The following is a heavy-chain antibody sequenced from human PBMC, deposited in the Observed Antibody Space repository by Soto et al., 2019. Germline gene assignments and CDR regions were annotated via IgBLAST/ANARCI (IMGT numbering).Heavy chain of an antibody. CDR3: ARDLLGSFDV. Sequence: QVQLVQSGAVVKKPGASVKVSCKASGYTFTSYGIGWVRQAPGQGREWMGWINTNNGNTNSAQRLQGRVTMTADTSTRTGYMELRSLRSDDTAIYYCARDLLGSFDVWGQGTMVTISS. D-gene: IGHD2-15*01. J-gene: IGHJ3*01. CDR1: GYTFTSYG. CDR2: INTNNGNT. V-gene: IGHV1-18*01.